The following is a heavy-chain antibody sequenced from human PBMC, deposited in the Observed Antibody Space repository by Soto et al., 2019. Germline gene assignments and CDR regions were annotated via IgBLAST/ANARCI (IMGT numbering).Heavy chain of an antibody. D-gene: IGHD6-19*01. V-gene: IGHV4-59*01. CDR2: IYYSGST. CDR1: GGSISSYY. Sequence: SETLSLTCTVSGGSISSYYWSWIRQPPGKGLEWIGYIYYSGSTNYNPSLKSRVTISVDTSKNQFSLKLSSVTAADTAVYYCARFGSGWYIGYWGQGTLVTVSS. J-gene: IGHJ4*02. CDR3: ARFGSGWYIGY.